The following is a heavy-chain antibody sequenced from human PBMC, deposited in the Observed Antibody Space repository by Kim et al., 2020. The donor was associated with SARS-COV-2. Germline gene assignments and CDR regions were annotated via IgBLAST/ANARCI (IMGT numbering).Heavy chain of an antibody. CDR2: IDPSDSYT. D-gene: IGHD2-2*01. V-gene: IGHV5-10-1*01. CDR3: ARTAVVVPAAILPKSMDV. J-gene: IGHJ6*02. Sequence: GESLKISCKGSGYSFTSYWISWVRQMPGKGLEWMGRIDPSDSYTNYSPSFRGHVTISADKSISTAYLQWSSLKASDTAMYYCARTAVVVPAAILPKSMDVWGQGTTVTVSS. CDR1: GYSFTSYW.